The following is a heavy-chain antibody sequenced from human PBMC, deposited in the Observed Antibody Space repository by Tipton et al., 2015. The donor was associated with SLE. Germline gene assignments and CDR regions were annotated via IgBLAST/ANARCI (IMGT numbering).Heavy chain of an antibody. Sequence: SLRLSCAASGFTVSSNYMSWVRQAPGKGLEWVSYITSSSRYTDYADSVKGRFTISRDNARNSLYLQMNSLRAEDTAVYYCARSTYMDVWGKGTTVTVSS. CDR3: ARSTYMDV. V-gene: IGHV3-11*06. J-gene: IGHJ6*03. CDR1: GFTVSSNY. CDR2: ITSSSRYT.